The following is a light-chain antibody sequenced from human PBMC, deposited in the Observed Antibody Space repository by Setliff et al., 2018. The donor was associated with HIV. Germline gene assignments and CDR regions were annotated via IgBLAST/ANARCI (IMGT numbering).Light chain of an antibody. CDR1: NSDIGTYNY. Sequence: QSVLTQPRSVSGSPGQSVTISCTGTNSDIGTYNYVSWYQQHPGKAPKLMIYDVTKRPSGVPDRFSGSKSVNTASLTISGLQTDDEADYYCCSYAGSSVSYVFGTGTK. V-gene: IGLV2-11*01. J-gene: IGLJ1*01. CDR3: CSYAGSSVSYV. CDR2: DVT.